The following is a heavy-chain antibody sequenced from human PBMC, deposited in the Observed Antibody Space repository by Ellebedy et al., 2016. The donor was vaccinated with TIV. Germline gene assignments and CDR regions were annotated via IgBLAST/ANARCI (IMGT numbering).Heavy chain of an antibody. Sequence: GESLKISCAASGFTFSNYWLSWVRQAPGNGLEWVANIKSDGSETYYVDSVKGRFTISRDNAKNSVYLQLNSLRAEDTAVYYCARDADVALYDYWGQGTLVTVSS. CDR2: IKSDGSET. CDR1: GFTFSNYW. CDR3: ARDADVALYDY. V-gene: IGHV3-7*04. J-gene: IGHJ4*02. D-gene: IGHD2-15*01.